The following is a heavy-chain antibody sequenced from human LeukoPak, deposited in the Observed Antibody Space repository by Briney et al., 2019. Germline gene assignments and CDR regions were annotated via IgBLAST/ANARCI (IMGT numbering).Heavy chain of an antibody. J-gene: IGHJ6*03. V-gene: IGHV4-59*01. CDR3: ARISPSSGTYWGSLYYYMDV. D-gene: IGHD1-26*01. CDR1: GGSINNYY. Sequence: SETLSLACTVSGGSINNYYWTWIRQPPGKGLEWIGYISFSGTTNYNPSLKSRVTISLDTSNDQFTLKLTSVTAADTDVYYCARISPSSGTYWGSLYYYMDVWGKGTTVTVSS. CDR2: ISFSGTT.